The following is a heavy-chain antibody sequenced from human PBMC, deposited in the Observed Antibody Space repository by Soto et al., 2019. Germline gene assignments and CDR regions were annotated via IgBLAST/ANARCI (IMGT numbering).Heavy chain of an antibody. CDR2: IYWTDDK. V-gene: IGHV2-5*01. Sequence: QITLKESGPTLVKPTQTLTLTCTFSGFSLSTTGVNINWIRQPPGKTLEWLALIYWTDDKLYSPSLKSRLTFTKDTYKNKKVLTMNNVDPVDTATYYCATQSRYFYSDGMDVWGQGTTVTVSS. CDR3: ATQSRYFYSDGMDV. J-gene: IGHJ6*02. CDR1: GFSLSTTGVN.